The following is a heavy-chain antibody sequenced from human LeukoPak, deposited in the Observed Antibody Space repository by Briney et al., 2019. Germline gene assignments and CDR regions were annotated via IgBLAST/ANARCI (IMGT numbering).Heavy chain of an antibody. J-gene: IGHJ5*02. CDR1: GYTFTCYY. CDR2: INPNSGGT. Sequence: ASVKVSCKASGYTFTCYYMHWVRQAPGQGLEWMGWINPNSGGTNYAQKFQGRVTLTRDTSISTAYMELSRLRSDDTAVYYCARGHYDILTGYWGSNWFDPWGQGTLVTVSS. V-gene: IGHV1-2*02. D-gene: IGHD3-9*01. CDR3: ARGHYDILTGYWGSNWFDP.